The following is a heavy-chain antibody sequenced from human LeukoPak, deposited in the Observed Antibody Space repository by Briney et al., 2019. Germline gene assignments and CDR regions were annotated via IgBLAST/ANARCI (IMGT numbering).Heavy chain of an antibody. V-gene: IGHV4-59*01. D-gene: IGHD5-18*01. CDR3: ARTTEGGYTYDYFYYYYMDV. Sequence: SQTLSLTCTVSGGSISSFYWSWIRQPPGRGLEWIGYIYYSGSTNYNPSLKSRVTISVDTSKNQFSLKLSSVTAADTAVYYCARTTEGGYTYDYFYYYYMDVWGKGTTVTISS. CDR1: GGSISSFY. CDR2: IYYSGST. J-gene: IGHJ6*03.